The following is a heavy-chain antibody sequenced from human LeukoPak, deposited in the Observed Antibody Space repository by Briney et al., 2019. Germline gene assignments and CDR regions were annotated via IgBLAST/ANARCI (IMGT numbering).Heavy chain of an antibody. CDR1: GFSFSGHW. CDR3: ARGPNSNWSGLDF. J-gene: IGHJ4*02. D-gene: IGHD6-6*01. Sequence: GGSLRLSCTASGFSFSGHWMHWARQLPGKGLVWVSRISPTGSTTSYADSVKGRFTLSRDNAKNTLYLQVNNLRAEDTAVYYCARGPNSNWSGLDFWGQGTLLTVSS. CDR2: ISPTGSTT. V-gene: IGHV3-74*01.